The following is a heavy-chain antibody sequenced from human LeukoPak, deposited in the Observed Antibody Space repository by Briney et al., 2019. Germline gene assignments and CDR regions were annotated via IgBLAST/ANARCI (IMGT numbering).Heavy chain of an antibody. D-gene: IGHD6-19*01. CDR1: GFTFSSYG. Sequence: GGSLRLSCAASGFTFSSYGIHWVRQAPGKGLEWVAFIRYDGSDKYYADSVKGRFTISRDNSKNTLYLQMNSLRAEDTAVYYCARASYQSEYSSGWPSHFDYWGQGTLVTVSS. CDR2: IRYDGSDK. J-gene: IGHJ4*02. CDR3: ARASYQSEYSSGWPSHFDY. V-gene: IGHV3-30*02.